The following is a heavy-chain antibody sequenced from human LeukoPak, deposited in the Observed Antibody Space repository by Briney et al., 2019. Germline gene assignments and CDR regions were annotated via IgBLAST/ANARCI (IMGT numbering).Heavy chain of an antibody. Sequence: PGGSLRLSCAASGFTVSSNYMNWVRQAPGKGLEWVSVINSAGNAYYAASVKGRFTISRDNSKNMLCLQMNSLRADDTAVYYCARSQGGTMSLRHFDLWGRGTLVTVSS. CDR3: ARSQGGTMSLRHFDL. CDR2: INSAGNA. D-gene: IGHD3-22*01. CDR1: GFTVSSNY. J-gene: IGHJ2*01. V-gene: IGHV3-53*01.